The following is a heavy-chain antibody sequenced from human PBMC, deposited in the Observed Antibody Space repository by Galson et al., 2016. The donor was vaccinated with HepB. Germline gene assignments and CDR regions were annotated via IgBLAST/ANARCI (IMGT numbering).Heavy chain of an antibody. V-gene: IGHV3-30-3*01. D-gene: IGHD3-22*01. CDR1: GFTFSSYA. CDR2: ISYDGSNK. Sequence: SLRLSCAASGFTFSSYAMHWVRQAPGKGLEWVAVISYDGSNKYYADSVKGRFTISRDNSKNTLYLQMTSLRAEDTAVYYCARDITVLSWLFVPPEYNYYGMDVWGQGTTVTVSS. CDR3: ARDITVLSWLFVPPEYNYYGMDV. J-gene: IGHJ6*02.